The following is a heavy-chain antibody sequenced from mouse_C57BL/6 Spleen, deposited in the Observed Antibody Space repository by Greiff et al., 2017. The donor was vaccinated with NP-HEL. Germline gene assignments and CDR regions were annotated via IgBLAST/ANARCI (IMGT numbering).Heavy chain of an antibody. V-gene: IGHV1-80*01. CDR1: GYAFSSYW. D-gene: IGHD2-5*01. J-gene: IGHJ4*01. Sequence: VQLQQSGAELVKPGASVKISCKASGYAFSSYWMNWVKQRPGKGLEWIGQIYPGDGDTNYNGKFKGKATLTADKSSSTADMELRSLTSEDSAVYFCARSYYRNYDYAMDYWGQGTSVTVSS. CDR2: IYPGDGDT. CDR3: ARSYYRNYDYAMDY.